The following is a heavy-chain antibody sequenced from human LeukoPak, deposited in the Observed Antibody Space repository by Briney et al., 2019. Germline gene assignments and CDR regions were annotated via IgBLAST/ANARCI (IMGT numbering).Heavy chain of an antibody. CDR1: GFTFSSYG. D-gene: IGHD5-18*01. Sequence: GGSLRLSCAASGFTFSSYGMHWVRQAPGKGLEWVAVISYDGSNKYYADSVKGRFTISRDNSKNTLYLQMNSLRAEDTAVYYCAKDHRHSYGSWMHYYYYGMDVCGQGTTVTVSS. J-gene: IGHJ6*02. V-gene: IGHV3-30*18. CDR2: ISYDGSNK. CDR3: AKDHRHSYGSWMHYYYYGMDV.